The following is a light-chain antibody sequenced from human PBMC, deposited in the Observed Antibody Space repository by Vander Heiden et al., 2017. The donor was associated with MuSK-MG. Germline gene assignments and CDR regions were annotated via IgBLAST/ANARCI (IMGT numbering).Light chain of an antibody. CDR2: GNH. Sequence: HSVLTQPPSVSGAPGPRVTISCTGSNSNIGAGYDVHSYQQLPAIAPKLLIYGNHNRPSGVPDRFSGSKSGTSASLAITGLQAEDEADYYCQSYDSSLTGGVFGGGTKLTVL. J-gene: IGLJ2*01. CDR1: NSNIGAGYD. V-gene: IGLV1-40*01. CDR3: QSYDSSLTGGV.